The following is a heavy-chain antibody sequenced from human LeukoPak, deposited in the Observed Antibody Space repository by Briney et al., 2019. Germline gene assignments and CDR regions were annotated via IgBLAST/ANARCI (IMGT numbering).Heavy chain of an antibody. Sequence: GASVKVSCKASGYTFTSYYMHWVRQAPGQGREWMGMINPSRCSTSYPQQFHARVTMTRYTSTSTVYMELSSLRSEDTAVYYCARVLNRRGGYAPKDWGQGTLVTVSS. D-gene: IGHD5-12*01. J-gene: IGHJ4*02. CDR1: GYTFTSYY. V-gene: IGHV1-46*01. CDR3: ARVLNRRGGYAPKD. CDR2: INPSRCST.